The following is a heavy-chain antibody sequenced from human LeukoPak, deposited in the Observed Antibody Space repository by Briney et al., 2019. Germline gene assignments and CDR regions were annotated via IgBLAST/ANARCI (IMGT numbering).Heavy chain of an antibody. J-gene: IGHJ5*02. CDR2: ISWNSGSI. Sequence: PGGSLRLSCAASGFTFDDYAMHWVRQAPGKGLEWVSGISWNSGSIGYADSVKGRFTISRDNAKNSLYLQMNSLRAEDTALYYCAKGNWNDAWFDPWGQGTLVTVSS. CDR3: AKGNWNDAWFDP. CDR1: GFTFDDYA. V-gene: IGHV3-9*01. D-gene: IGHD1-1*01.